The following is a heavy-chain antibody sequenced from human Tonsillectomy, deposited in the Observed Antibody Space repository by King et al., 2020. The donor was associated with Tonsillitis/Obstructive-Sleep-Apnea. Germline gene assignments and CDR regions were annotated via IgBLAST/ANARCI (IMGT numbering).Heavy chain of an antibody. D-gene: IGHD1-14*01. CDR1: GFTFSSYS. J-gene: IGHJ4*02. CDR2: ISSSSSYI. V-gene: IGHV3-21*01. CDR3: ASSRVTGAFDY. Sequence: VQLVESGGGLVKPGGSLRLSCAASGFTFSSYSMNWVRQAPGKGLEWVSSISSSSSYIYYAESVKGRFTISRDNAKNSLYLQMNSLRAEDTAVYYCASSRVTGAFDYWGQGTLVTVSS.